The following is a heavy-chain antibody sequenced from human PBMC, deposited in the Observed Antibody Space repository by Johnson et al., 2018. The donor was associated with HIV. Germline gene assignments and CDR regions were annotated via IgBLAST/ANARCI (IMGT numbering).Heavy chain of an antibody. D-gene: IGHD2-2*01. CDR3: ARDLSRYQRQSGDAFDI. V-gene: IGHV3-66*01. CDR1: LFAVRNNY. Sequence: VQLVESGGGIVQPGGSLTLSCASSLFAVRNNYMGWVRLAPGKGLQWVSHIRGDGSNKYYADSVKGRFTISRDNSKNTLYLQMNSLRAEDTAVYYCARDLSRYQRQSGDAFDIWGQGTMVTVSS. J-gene: IGHJ3*02. CDR2: IRGDGSNK.